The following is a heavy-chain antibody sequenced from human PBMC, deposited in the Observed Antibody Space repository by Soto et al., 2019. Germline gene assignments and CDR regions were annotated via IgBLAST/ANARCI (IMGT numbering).Heavy chain of an antibody. Sequence: QLQLRESGPGLVKPSETLSLTCSVSGGSVSISTYYWAWVGQTPGKGLEWLGSILHSGSTYYNPSLKSRLTLSADTSVDQFSLNLSSVTATDTGVYYCATLPAAMYFYGSDVWGPGTTVTVSS. D-gene: IGHD2-2*01. CDR1: GGSVSISTYY. CDR3: ATLPAAMYFYGSDV. CDR2: ILHSGST. V-gene: IGHV4-39*01. J-gene: IGHJ6*02.